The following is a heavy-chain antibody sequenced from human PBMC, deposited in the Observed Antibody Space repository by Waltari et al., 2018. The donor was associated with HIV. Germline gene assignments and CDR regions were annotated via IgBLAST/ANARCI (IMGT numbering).Heavy chain of an antibody. D-gene: IGHD4-17*01. CDR2: IYPGDSDA. V-gene: IGHV5-51*01. CDR1: GTNFAGYW. Sequence: EEKLVQSGAEVKEPGESLKISCQSLGTNFAGYWVGWVRQMPGKGLEWMGVIYPGDSDAVYSPSFQGRVIMSTDSSISTVYLQWSSLRASDTAMYYCARRKGDYRTAFDIWGQGTMVTASS. CDR3: ARRKGDYRTAFDI. J-gene: IGHJ3*02.